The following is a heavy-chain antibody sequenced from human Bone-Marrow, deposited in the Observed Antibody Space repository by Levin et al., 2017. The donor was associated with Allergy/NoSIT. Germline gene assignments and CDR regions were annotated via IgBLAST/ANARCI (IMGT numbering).Heavy chain of an antibody. CDR2: ISYDGSNK. Sequence: GESLKISCAASGFTFSSYGMHWVRQAPGKGLEWVAVISYDGSNKYYADSVKGRFTISRDNSKNTLYLQMNSLRAEDTAVYYCAKDGVVATIRPYYFDYWGQGTLVTVSS. CDR3: AKDGVVATIRPYYFDY. V-gene: IGHV3-30*18. J-gene: IGHJ4*02. D-gene: IGHD5-24*01. CDR1: GFTFSSYG.